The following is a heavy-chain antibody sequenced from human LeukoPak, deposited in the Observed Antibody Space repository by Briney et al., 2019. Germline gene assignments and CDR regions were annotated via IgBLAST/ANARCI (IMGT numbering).Heavy chain of an antibody. CDR2: IRYDGSNK. V-gene: IGHV3-30*02. CDR3: ARDGYGDSTGAFDV. D-gene: IGHD4-17*01. J-gene: IGHJ3*01. CDR1: GFTFSSYG. Sequence: GGSLRLSCAASGFTFSSYGIHWVRQAPGKGLEWVAFIRYDGSNKYYADSVKGRFTISRDNSKNTLYLQMNSLRADDTAVYYCARDGYGDSTGAFDVWGQGTMVTVSS.